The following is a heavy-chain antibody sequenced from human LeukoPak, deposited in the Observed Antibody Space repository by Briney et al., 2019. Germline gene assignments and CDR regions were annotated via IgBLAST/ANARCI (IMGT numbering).Heavy chain of an antibody. D-gene: IGHD2-15*01. J-gene: IGHJ4*02. CDR3: ASSLKSVVVVAATYFDY. V-gene: IGHV4-38-2*02. CDR1: GYSISSGYY. Sequence: SETLSLTCTASGYSISSGYYWGWIRQPPGKGLEWIGSIYHSGSTYYNPSLKSRVTISVDTSKNQFSLKLSSVTAADTAVYYCASSLKSVVVVAATYFDYWGQGTLVTVSS. CDR2: IYHSGST.